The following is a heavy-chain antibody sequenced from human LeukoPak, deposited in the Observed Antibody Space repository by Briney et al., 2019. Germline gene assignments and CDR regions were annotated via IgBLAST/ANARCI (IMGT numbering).Heavy chain of an antibody. Sequence: ASVKVSCEVSGYTLTELSMHWVRQAPGKGLEWMGGFDPEDGETIYAQKFQGRVTMTEDTSTDTAYMELSSLRSEDTAVYYCATGLRRTGTVDYWGQGTLVTVSS. V-gene: IGHV1-24*01. CDR3: ATGLRRTGTVDY. CDR1: GYTLTELS. CDR2: FDPEDGET. J-gene: IGHJ4*02. D-gene: IGHD1-1*01.